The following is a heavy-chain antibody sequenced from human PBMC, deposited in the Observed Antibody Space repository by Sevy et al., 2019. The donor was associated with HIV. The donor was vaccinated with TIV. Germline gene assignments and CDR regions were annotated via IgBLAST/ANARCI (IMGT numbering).Heavy chain of an antibody. Sequence: GGSLRLSCKTSGFTFSTYAMHWVRQAPGKGLEWVASISRTPATTYYAVSVRDRFTISRDNAKNSLYLEMNSLRDEDTAVYYCAREAYYYDSREANWFDPWGQGTLVTVSS. CDR3: AREAYYYDSREANWFDP. D-gene: IGHD3-22*01. J-gene: IGHJ5*02. CDR1: GFTFSTYA. V-gene: IGHV3-48*02. CDR2: ISRTPATT.